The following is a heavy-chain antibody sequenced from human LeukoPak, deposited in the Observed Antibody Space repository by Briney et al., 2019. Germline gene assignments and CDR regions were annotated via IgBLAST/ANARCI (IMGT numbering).Heavy chain of an antibody. J-gene: IGHJ4*02. V-gene: IGHV1-2*02. CDR2: INLNSGGT. CDR1: GYTFTGYY. D-gene: IGHD5-18*01. CDR3: GRERRGSSYGSFDY. Sequence: ASVKVSCKASGYTFTGYYIHWVRQAPGQGLEWMGWINLNSGGTNSTQKFQGRVTMTRDTSISTAYMELSRLRSDDTAVYYCGRERRGSSYGSFDYWGQGTLVTVSS.